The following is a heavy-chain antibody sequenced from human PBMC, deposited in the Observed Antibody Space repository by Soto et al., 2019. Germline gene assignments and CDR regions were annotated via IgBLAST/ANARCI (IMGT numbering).Heavy chain of an antibody. D-gene: IGHD1-26*01. J-gene: IGHJ4*02. V-gene: IGHV2-5*04. CDR3: VQTNSGAVLPATALYY. CDR2: IYWDDNE. CDR1: GFSLSETGLG. Sequence: QITLKESGPTMVKPTQTLTLTCTFSGFSLSETGLGVGWIRQPTGKALEWLALIYWDDNERYSPFLKSRLTITKGTSKNQVVLRMTKMDPVDTGTYYCVQTNSGAVLPATALYYWGQGTPVTVSS.